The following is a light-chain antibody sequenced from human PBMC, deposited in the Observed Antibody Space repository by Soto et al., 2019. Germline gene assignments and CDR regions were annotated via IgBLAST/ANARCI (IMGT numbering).Light chain of an antibody. CDR2: TVS. CDR1: QGIRSS. Sequence: DIQLTQSPSFLSLSVGDRLTITCRASQGIRSSLAWYQQKPWKAPNLLLYTVSTLQSGVPSRFSGSRSGTELTLTSSSLQPEDFDTYYCQRFNSSPFTFGGGTKVEI. V-gene: IGKV1-9*01. J-gene: IGKJ4*01. CDR3: QRFNSSPFT.